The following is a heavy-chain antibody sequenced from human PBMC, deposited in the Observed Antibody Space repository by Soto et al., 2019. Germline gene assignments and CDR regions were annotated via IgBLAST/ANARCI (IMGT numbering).Heavy chain of an antibody. D-gene: IGHD6-6*01. CDR3: AGWVAARPPTAAYYGMDV. Sequence: QVQLQESGPGLVKPSETLSLTCTVSGGSISSYYWSWIRQPPGKGLEWIGYIYYSGSTNYNPSLKSRVTISVDTSKNQFSLKLSSVTAADTAVYYCAGWVAARPPTAAYYGMDVWGQGTTVTVSS. V-gene: IGHV4-59*01. J-gene: IGHJ6*02. CDR2: IYYSGST. CDR1: GGSISSYY.